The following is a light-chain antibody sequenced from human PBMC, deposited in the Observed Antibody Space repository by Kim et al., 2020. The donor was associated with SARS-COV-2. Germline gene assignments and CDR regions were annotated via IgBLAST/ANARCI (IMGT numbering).Light chain of an antibody. CDR3: CSYAGSYTFVV. CDR2: DVN. J-gene: IGLJ2*01. CDR1: SSDVGAYNS. V-gene: IGLV2-11*01. Sequence: QSVTISCTGTSSDVGAYNSVSWYQQYPGKAPKLIIYDVNKRPSGVPDRFSGSKSGITASLTISGLQTEDEADYYCCSYAGSYTFVVFGGGTQLTVL.